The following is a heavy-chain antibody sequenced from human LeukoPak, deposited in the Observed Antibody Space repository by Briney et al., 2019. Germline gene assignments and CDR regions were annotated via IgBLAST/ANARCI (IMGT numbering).Heavy chain of an antibody. CDR2: IYYSGST. Sequence: SETLSLTCTVSGGSISSYYWSWIRQPPGKGLEWIGYIYYSGSTNYNPSLKSRVTISVDTSKNQFSLKLSSVTAADTAVYYCARGGRGGYRRGVDYWGQGTLVTVSS. V-gene: IGHV4-59*08. CDR1: GGSISSYY. J-gene: IGHJ4*02. CDR3: ARGGRGGYRRGVDY. D-gene: IGHD5-12*01.